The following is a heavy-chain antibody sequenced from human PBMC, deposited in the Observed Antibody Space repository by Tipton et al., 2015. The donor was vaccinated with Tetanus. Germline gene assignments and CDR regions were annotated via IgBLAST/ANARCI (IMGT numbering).Heavy chain of an antibody. CDR2: IYSGGTT. V-gene: IGHV3-53*01. D-gene: IGHD4-17*01. CDR1: GFTVSSNF. Sequence: SLRLSCAASGFTVSSNFMSWVRQAPGEGLEWVSIIYSGGTTYYADSVKGRFTISRDNSRNTLYLQMSSLRVEDTAVYYCTRTISNDYVAAWGQGTLATVSS. CDR3: TRTISNDYVAA. J-gene: IGHJ4*02.